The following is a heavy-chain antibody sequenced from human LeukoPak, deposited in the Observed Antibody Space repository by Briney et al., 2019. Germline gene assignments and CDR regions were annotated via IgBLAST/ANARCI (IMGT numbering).Heavy chain of an antibody. J-gene: IGHJ6*03. CDR3: VRAWATRRHYYYYMDV. V-gene: IGHV4-34*01. D-gene: IGHD5-12*01. CDR1: GGSFSGYY. Sequence: PSETLSLTCAVYGGSFSGYYWSWIRQPPGKGLEWIGEINHSGSTNYNPSLKSRVTISVDTSKNQFSLKLSSVTAADTAVYYCVRAWATRRHYYYYMDVWGKGTTVSVSS. CDR2: INHSGST.